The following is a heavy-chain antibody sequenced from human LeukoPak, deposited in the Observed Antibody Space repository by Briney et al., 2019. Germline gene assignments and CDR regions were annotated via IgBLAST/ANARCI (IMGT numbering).Heavy chain of an antibody. D-gene: IGHD5-18*01. CDR3: ARKGRYSYGYLNY. CDR1: GFPFNAYW. V-gene: IGHV3-7*03. J-gene: IGHJ4*02. CDR2: MRQDGDTK. Sequence: GGSLRLSCAASGFPFNAYWMTWVRQAPGKGLEWVANMRQDGDTKYYVDSVKGRFTISRDNAKNSLYLQMNSLRAEDTAVYYCARKGRYSYGYLNYWGQGTLVTVSS.